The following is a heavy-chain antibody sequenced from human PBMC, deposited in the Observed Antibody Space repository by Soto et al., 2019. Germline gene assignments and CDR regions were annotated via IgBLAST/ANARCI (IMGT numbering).Heavy chain of an antibody. D-gene: IGHD2-2*01. V-gene: IGHV3-30*18. J-gene: IGHJ6*02. CDR2: ISYDGSNK. CDR1: GFTFNSYG. CDR3: AKDRFRLVPAANYYYGMDV. Sequence: GGSLRLSCAASGFTFNSYGMHWVRQAPGKGLEWVAVISYDGSNKYYADSVKGRFTISRDNSKNTLYLQMNSLRAEDTAVYYCAKDRFRLVPAANYYYGMDVWGQGTTVTVSS.